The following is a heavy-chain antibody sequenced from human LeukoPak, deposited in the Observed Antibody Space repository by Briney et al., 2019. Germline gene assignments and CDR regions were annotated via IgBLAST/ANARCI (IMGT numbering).Heavy chain of an antibody. CDR1: GFTFSSYG. CDR2: ISYDGSNK. CDR3: AKFQGGSYPLKSGVSSDY. J-gene: IGHJ4*02. Sequence: GRSLRLSCAASGFTFSSYGMHWVRRAPGKGLEWVAVISYDGSNKYYADSVKGRFTISRDNSKNTLYLQMNSLRAEDTAVYYCAKFQGGSYPLKSGVSSDYWGQGTLVTVSS. D-gene: IGHD1-26*01. V-gene: IGHV3-30*18.